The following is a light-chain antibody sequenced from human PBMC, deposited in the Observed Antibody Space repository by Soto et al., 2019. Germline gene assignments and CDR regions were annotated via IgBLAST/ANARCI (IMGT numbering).Light chain of an antibody. CDR1: SYNIGSNT. CDR2: SNN. CDR3: AAWDDSLNVVV. Sequence: QSALTQPPSASGTPGQRVTISCSGSSYNIGSNTVNWYQQLPGTAPKLLIYSNNQRPSGVPDRFSGSKSGTSASLAISGLQSEDEADYYCAAWDDSLNVVVFGGGTKLTVL. J-gene: IGLJ2*01. V-gene: IGLV1-44*01.